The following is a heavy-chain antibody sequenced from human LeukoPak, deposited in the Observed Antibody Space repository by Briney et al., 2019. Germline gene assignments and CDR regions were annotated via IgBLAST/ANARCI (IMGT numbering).Heavy chain of an antibody. CDR1: GGSFSGYY. J-gene: IGHJ4*02. CDR2: INHSGST. V-gene: IGHV4-34*01. Sequence: ETLSLSCAVYGGSFSGYYWSWIRQPPGKGLEWIGEINHSGSTNYNPSLKSRVTISVDTSKNQFSLKLSSVTAADTAVYYCARGVYYDSSGYYYRSRVANKYYFNYWGQGTLVTVSS. D-gene: IGHD3-22*01. CDR3: ARGVYYDSSGYYYRSRVANKYYFNY.